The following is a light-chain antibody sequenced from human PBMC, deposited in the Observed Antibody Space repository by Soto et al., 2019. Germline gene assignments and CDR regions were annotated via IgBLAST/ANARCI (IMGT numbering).Light chain of an antibody. Sequence: QSVLTQPPSASGTPGQRVTISCSGSSSNIGNNYVYWYQQHPGPAPKLLLYRNSQRPSGVPDRFSGSTSGTSAPLAISGLRPENAADYYCAAWDDSLTVYYVFGTGTKVTVL. CDR3: AAWDDSLTVYYV. V-gene: IGLV1-47*01. J-gene: IGLJ1*01. CDR2: RNS. CDR1: SSNIGNNY.